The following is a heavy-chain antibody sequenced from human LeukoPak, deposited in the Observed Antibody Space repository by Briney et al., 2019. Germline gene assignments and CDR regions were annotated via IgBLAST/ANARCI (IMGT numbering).Heavy chain of an antibody. Sequence: ASVKVSCKASGYTFTGYYLHWVRQAPGQGLEWMGWINPKSGDTKYAQKFQGRVTVTRDTSSSTSYLELSRLRSDDTAIYYCARSQHNTFDPWGRGTLVTVSS. J-gene: IGHJ5*02. V-gene: IGHV1-2*02. CDR2: INPKSGDT. CDR1: GYTFTGYY. CDR3: ARSQHNTFDP. D-gene: IGHD1-1*01.